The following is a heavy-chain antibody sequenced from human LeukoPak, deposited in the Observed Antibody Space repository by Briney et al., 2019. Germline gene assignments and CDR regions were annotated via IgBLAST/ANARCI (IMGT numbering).Heavy chain of an antibody. CDR2: INHSGNT. J-gene: IGHJ4*02. CDR1: GTSFSSYY. Sequence: SETLSLTCAVSGTSFSSYYWSWMRQSPEKGLEWIGEINHSGNTNNNPSLKSRVTMSIDTSNNRFSLRLSSVTAADTAVYFCARMTTGHDYWGQGILVPVSS. CDR3: ARMTTGHDY. V-gene: IGHV4-34*01. D-gene: IGHD4-17*01.